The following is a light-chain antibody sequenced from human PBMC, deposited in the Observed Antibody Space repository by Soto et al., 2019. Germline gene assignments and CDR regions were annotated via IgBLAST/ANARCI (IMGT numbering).Light chain of an antibody. CDR2: KAS. V-gene: IGKV1-5*03. Sequence: DIQMTQSPSTLSASVGDRVTITCRASQSISSWLAWYQQKPGKAPKLLIYKASSLESGVPSRFSGSGSGTEFPLTISSLQPDDFATYYCQQYKSYSPTVGQGTKLEIK. CDR3: QQYKSYSPT. J-gene: IGKJ2*01. CDR1: QSISSW.